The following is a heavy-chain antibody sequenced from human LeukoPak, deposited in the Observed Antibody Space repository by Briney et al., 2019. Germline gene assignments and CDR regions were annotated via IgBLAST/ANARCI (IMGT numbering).Heavy chain of an antibody. D-gene: IGHD6-13*01. J-gene: IGHJ6*03. CDR3: ARGRRAGPYYYYYYYMDV. Sequence: PSETLSLTCTVSGGSINSYYWSWIRQPPGKGLEWIGYIYDSGSTNYNPSLKSRVTISVDTSKNQFSLKLSSVTAADTAVYYCARGRRAGPYYYYYYYMDVWGKGTTVTISS. CDR2: IYDSGST. V-gene: IGHV4-59*12. CDR1: GGSINSYY.